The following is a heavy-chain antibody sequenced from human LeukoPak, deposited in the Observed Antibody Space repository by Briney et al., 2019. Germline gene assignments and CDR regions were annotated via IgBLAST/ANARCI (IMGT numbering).Heavy chain of an antibody. V-gene: IGHV3-7*03. CDR2: IKQDGSEK. CDR1: GFSLSNYW. J-gene: IGHJ5*02. D-gene: IGHD2-15*01. Sequence: GGSLRLSCAASGFSLSNYWMNWVRQAPGKGLEWVANIKQDGSEKNYVDSVKGRFTISRDNSKNTLYLQMNSLRAEDTAVYYCAKGRYEPWGQGTLVTVSS. CDR3: AKGRYEP.